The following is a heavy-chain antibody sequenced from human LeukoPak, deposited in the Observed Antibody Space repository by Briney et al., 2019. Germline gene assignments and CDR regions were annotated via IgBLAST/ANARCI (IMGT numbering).Heavy chain of an antibody. V-gene: IGHV1-46*01. Sequence: ASVKVSCKASGYTFTSYYMHWVRQAPGQGLEWMGIINPSGGSTSYAQKFQGRVTMTRDTSTSTVYMELSSLRSEDTAVYYCVRDRPHNWFDPWGQGTLVTVSS. CDR3: VRDRPHNWFDP. J-gene: IGHJ5*02. CDR2: INPSGGST. CDR1: GYTFTSYY.